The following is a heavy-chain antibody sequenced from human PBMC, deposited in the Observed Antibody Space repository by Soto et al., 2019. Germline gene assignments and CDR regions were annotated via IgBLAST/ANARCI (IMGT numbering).Heavy chain of an antibody. Sequence: GGSLRLSCVASGFTFSTNGMHWVRQAPGKGLEWLAIIRYDGTNKFYADSVKGRFTVSRDNYQNTLYLQMNGLRAEDTAVYYCATDGPRIAVAGTYPDHWGQGTLGTVSS. D-gene: IGHD6-19*01. CDR3: ATDGPRIAVAGTYPDH. CDR2: IRYDGTNK. CDR1: GFTFSTNG. J-gene: IGHJ4*02. V-gene: IGHV3-30*02.